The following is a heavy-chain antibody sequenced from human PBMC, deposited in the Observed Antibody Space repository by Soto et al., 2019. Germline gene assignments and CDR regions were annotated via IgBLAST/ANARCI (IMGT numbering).Heavy chain of an antibody. V-gene: IGHV3-74*01. Sequence: EVHLVESGGTLVQPGRPLRLSCAASGFTFDTYWMNWARQAPGKGPEWLSGINRDGTICSYADSVKGRFTISRDNARNTLSLQLNSLRADDTAVYYCARLSGDHSAFFSYGMDAWGQGTTVTVSS. J-gene: IGHJ6*02. CDR2: INRDGTIC. CDR3: ARLSGDHSAFFSYGMDA. D-gene: IGHD2-21*01. CDR1: GFTFDTYW.